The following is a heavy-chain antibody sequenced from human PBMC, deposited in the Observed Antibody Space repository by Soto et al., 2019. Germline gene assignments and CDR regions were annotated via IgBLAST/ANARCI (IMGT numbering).Heavy chain of an antibody. D-gene: IGHD5-12*01. V-gene: IGHV1-3*01. J-gene: IGHJ4*02. Sequence: QVQLVQSGAEVKKPGPSVTVSCKASGYTFTSFAIHWVRQAPGQRPEWMGWINADTGNTKYSQRFQGRVTFARDTSANTAYMQVSSVRSEDTPVYFCAREVVSGYDLGYWGQGTLVTVSS. CDR1: GYTFTSFA. CDR2: INADTGNT. CDR3: AREVVSGYDLGY.